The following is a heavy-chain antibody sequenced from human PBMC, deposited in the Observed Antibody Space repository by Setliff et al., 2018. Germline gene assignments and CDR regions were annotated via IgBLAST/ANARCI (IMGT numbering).Heavy chain of an antibody. CDR2: IYHSGSS. V-gene: IGHV4-34*01. Sequence: SETLSLTCRVYGESFSNNYWSWIRQPPGKGLEWIGSIYHSGSSYYNPSLRSRVTISVDTSKNQFSLILRSVTAADTAVYYCARGRMRGSCSGPSCTYDPFDIWGQGTPVTVSS. J-gene: IGHJ3*02. CDR3: ARGRMRGSCSGPSCTYDPFDI. CDR1: GESFSNNY. D-gene: IGHD2-2*01.